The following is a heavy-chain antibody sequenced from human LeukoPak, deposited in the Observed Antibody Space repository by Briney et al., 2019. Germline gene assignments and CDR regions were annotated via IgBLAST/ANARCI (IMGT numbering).Heavy chain of an antibody. CDR3: ARDGVGGVVVPAASSWFDP. D-gene: IGHD2-2*01. J-gene: IGHJ5*02. Sequence: SVKVSCKASGGTFSSYAISWVRQAPGQGLEWMGGIIPIFGTANYAQKFQGRVTITADESTSTAYMELSSLRSEDTAVYYCARDGVGGVVVPAASSWFDPWGQGTLVTVSS. CDR1: GGTFSSYA. CDR2: IIPIFGTA. V-gene: IGHV1-69*01.